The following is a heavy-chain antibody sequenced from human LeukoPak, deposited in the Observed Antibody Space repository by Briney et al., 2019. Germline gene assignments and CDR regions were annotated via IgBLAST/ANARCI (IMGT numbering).Heavy chain of an antibody. CDR1: SGSISTSNYY. CDR2: IYYSGST. D-gene: IGHD2-2*01. J-gene: IGHJ4*02. V-gene: IGHV4-39*07. Sequence: PSETLSLTCTVSSGSISTSNYYWGWIRQPPGKGLEWIGSIYYSGSTYYNPSLKSRVTISVDTSKNQFSLKLSSVTAADTAVYYCARGSIVVVPTYYFDYWGQGTLVTVSS. CDR3: ARGSIVVVPTYYFDY.